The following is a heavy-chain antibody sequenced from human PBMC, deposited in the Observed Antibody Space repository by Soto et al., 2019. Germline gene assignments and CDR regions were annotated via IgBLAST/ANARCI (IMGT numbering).Heavy chain of an antibody. D-gene: IGHD6-13*01. CDR1: GGSISSSSYY. CDR3: ARLGIAPARTGGKSWFDP. J-gene: IGHJ5*02. Sequence: QRQLQESGPGLVKPSETLSLTCTVSGGSISSSSYYLGWIRQPPGKGREWIGSIYYSGSTYYNPSLKSRVTVSVATSRNQFARKLRSVTAADPAVYYCARLGIAPARTGGKSWFDPWGQGTLVTVSS. V-gene: IGHV4-39*01. CDR2: IYYSGST.